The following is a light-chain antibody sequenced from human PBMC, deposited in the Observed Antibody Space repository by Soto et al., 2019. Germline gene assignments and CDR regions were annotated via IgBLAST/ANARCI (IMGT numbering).Light chain of an antibody. Sequence: EIVMTQSPATLSVSPGERATLSCRASQRVNSNLGWYQQKPGQAPRLIIYDTSTRATGIPARFSGSGSGTEFTLTISSLQSEDFAVYYGQQYNNWPRTFGEGTKVEIK. V-gene: IGKV3-15*01. CDR3: QQYNNWPRT. CDR1: QRVNSN. CDR2: DTS. J-gene: IGKJ1*01.